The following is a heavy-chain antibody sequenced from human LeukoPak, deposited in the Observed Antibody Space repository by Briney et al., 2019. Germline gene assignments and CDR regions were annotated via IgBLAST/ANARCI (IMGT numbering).Heavy chain of an antibody. V-gene: IGHV3-30*02. J-gene: IGHJ4*02. D-gene: IGHD1-14*01. CDR2: INYDGSNK. CDR1: GFTFRSYG. Sequence: PGGSLRLSCAASGFTFRSYGMHWVRQAPGKGLEWVAFINYDGSNKYYADSVKGRFTISRDNSKNTLYLEINSLSADDTAVYYCATTDTTCYWGQGTLVTVSS. CDR3: ATTDTTCY.